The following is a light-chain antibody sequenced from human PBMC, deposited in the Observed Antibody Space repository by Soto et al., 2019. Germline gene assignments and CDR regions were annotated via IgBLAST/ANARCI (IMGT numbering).Light chain of an antibody. Sequence: EIVLTQSPGTLSLSQGERATLSCRAIQSVSSSYLAWYQQKPGQAPRLLIYGASTRATGIPARFSGSGSGTEFTLTISSLQSEDFAVYYCQQYNNWPPGTFGQGTKVDIK. CDR3: QQYNNWPPGT. V-gene: IGKV3-15*01. J-gene: IGKJ1*01. CDR2: GAS. CDR1: QSVSSSY.